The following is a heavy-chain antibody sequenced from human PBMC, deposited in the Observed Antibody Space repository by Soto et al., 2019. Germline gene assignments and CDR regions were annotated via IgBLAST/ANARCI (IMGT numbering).Heavy chain of an antibody. CDR3: AKEGGYYGSGSYSVGANYYGMDV. D-gene: IGHD3-10*01. CDR2: ISYDASNK. Sequence: QVQLVESGGGVVQTGRSLRLSCAASGFAFSSYGMDWVRQAPGKGLEWVAVISYDASNKYYADSVKGRFTISRDNSKNTLYLQMNSLRAEDTAVYYCAKEGGYYGSGSYSVGANYYGMDVWGQGTTVTVSS. V-gene: IGHV3-30*18. CDR1: GFAFSSYG. J-gene: IGHJ6*02.